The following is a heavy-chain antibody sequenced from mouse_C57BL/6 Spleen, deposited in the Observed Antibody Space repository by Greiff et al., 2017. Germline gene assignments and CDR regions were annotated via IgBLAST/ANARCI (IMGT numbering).Heavy chain of an antibody. V-gene: IGHV1-72*01. J-gene: IGHJ4*01. Sequence: VQLQQPGAELVKPGASVKLSCKASGYSFTSYRMHWVKQRPGRGLEWIGRIDPNSGGTKYNEKFKSKATLTVDKPSSTAYMQLSSLTSEDSAVYYCARGRGTTMPYYNAMDYWGQGASVTVSS. CDR2: IDPNSGGT. CDR3: ARGRGTTMPYYNAMDY. CDR1: GYSFTSYR. D-gene: IGHD2-14*01.